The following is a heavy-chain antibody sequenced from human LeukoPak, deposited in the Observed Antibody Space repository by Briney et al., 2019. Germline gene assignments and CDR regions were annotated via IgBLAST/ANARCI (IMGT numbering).Heavy chain of an antibody. V-gene: IGHV1-69*06. CDR1: GGTFSSHA. J-gene: IGHJ4*02. Sequence: GASVKVSCKASGGTFSSHAISWVRQAPGQGLEWMGGIIPIFGTANYAQKFQGRFTITADKSTSTAYMELSSLRSEDTAVYYCARVGVDSSGYSDYWGQGTLVTVPS. CDR2: IIPIFGTA. CDR3: ARVGVDSSGYSDY. D-gene: IGHD3-22*01.